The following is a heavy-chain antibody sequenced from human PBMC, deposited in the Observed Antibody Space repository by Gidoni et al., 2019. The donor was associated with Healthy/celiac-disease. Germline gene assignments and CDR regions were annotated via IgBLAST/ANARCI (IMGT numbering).Heavy chain of an antibody. J-gene: IGHJ4*02. V-gene: IGHV3-33*01. CDR1: GFTFRSYG. Sequence: QVQLVESGGGVVQPGRSLRLSCAASGFTFRSYGMPWVRQAPGKGLEWVAVIWYDGSNKYYADSVKGRFTISRDNSKNTLYLQMNSLRAEDTAVYYCARDLFVVVPAAMGGYFDYWGQGTLVTVSS. CDR3: ARDLFVVVPAAMGGYFDY. CDR2: IWYDGSNK. D-gene: IGHD2-2*01.